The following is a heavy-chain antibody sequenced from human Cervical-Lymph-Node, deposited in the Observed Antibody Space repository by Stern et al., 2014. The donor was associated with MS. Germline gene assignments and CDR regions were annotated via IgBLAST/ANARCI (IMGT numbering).Heavy chain of an antibody. CDR1: GGTFSSYA. V-gene: IGHV1-69*01. D-gene: IGHD3-9*01. CDR2: IIPIFGRA. Sequence: VQLVESGAEVKKPGSSVKVSCKASGGTFSSYAISWVRQAPGQGLEWMGGIIPIFGRANYAQKFQARVTITADESTSTAYMELSSLRSEDTAVYYCARGWSYDILTGYSYWGQGTLVTVSS. CDR3: ARGWSYDILTGYSY. J-gene: IGHJ4*02.